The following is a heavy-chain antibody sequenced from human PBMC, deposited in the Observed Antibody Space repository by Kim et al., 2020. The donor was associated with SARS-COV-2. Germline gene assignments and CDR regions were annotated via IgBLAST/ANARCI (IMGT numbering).Heavy chain of an antibody. CDR2: IHSGGST. V-gene: IGHV3-66*01. CDR1: GFTVSSNY. Sequence: GGSLRLSCAASGFTVSSNYMNWVRQAPGKGLEWVSIIHSGGSTSYADSVRGRFSISRDSSKNTLYLQMNSLRAEDTAVYYCARDRYSSSSYFFDYWGQGT. D-gene: IGHD6-6*01. J-gene: IGHJ4*02. CDR3: ARDRYSSSSYFFDY.